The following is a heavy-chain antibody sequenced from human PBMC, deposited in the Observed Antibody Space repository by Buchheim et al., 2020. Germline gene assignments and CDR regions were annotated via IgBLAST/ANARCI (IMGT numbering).Heavy chain of an antibody. J-gene: IGHJ4*02. Sequence: QLQLQESGPGLVKPSETLSLICSVSGGSISSRGYYWGWIRQPPGKGLEWIGSINYSGSAYYNPSLKSRLTISVDTSKILFSLKLTSMTAADTAVYYCAREYSTSSGPSFDYGGQGTL. CDR1: GGSISSRGYY. V-gene: IGHV4-39*07. D-gene: IGHD6-6*01. CDR2: INYSGSA. CDR3: AREYSTSSGPSFDY.